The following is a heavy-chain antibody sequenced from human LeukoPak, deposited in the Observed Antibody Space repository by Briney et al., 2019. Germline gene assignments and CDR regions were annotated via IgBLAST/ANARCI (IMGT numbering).Heavy chain of an antibody. CDR2: INHSGST. J-gene: IGHJ4*02. D-gene: IGHD3/OR15-3a*01. V-gene: IGHV4-34*01. CDR3: ASFPLRFLDQDGGYYFDY. Sequence: SETLSLTCAVYGGSFSGYYWSWIRQPPGKGLEWIGEINHSGSTNYNPSLKSRVTISVDTSKNQFSLKLSSVTAADTAVYYCASFPLRFLDQDGGYYFDYWGQGTLVTVAS. CDR1: GGSFSGYY.